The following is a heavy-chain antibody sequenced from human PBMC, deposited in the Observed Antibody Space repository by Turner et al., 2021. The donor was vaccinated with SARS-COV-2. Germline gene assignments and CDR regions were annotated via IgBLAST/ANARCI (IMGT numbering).Heavy chain of an antibody. CDR2: IFYSGST. Sequence: QLQLQESGPGLVKPSETLSLTCTVSGGSISSSSYYWGWIRQPPGKGLEWIGNIFYSGSTYYNPSLKSRVTISVDTSKNQFSLKLSSVTAADTAVYYCARLMDTAMDYYGMDVWGQGTTVNVSS. D-gene: IGHD5-18*01. CDR3: ARLMDTAMDYYGMDV. CDR1: GGSISSSSYY. J-gene: IGHJ6*02. V-gene: IGHV4-39*01.